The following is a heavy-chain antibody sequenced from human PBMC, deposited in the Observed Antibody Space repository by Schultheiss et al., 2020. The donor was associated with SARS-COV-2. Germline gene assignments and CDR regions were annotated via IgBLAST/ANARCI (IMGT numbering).Heavy chain of an antibody. CDR2: ISGSGGST. CDR1: GFTFSSYA. CDR3: ARGLYYYDSSGYPRGVYFQH. J-gene: IGHJ1*01. Sequence: GGSLRLSCAASGFTFSSYAVHWVRQAPGKGLEWVSAISGSGGSTYYADSVKGRFTISRDNSKNTLYLQMNSLRAEDTAVYYCARGLYYYDSSGYPRGVYFQHWGQGTLVTVSS. D-gene: IGHD3-22*01. V-gene: IGHV3-23*01.